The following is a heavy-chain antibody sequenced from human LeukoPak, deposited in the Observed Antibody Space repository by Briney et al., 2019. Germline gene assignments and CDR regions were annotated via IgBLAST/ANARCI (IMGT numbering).Heavy chain of an antibody. D-gene: IGHD6-19*01. CDR1: GYTFTSYD. J-gene: IGHJ5*02. Sequence: GASVKVSCKASGYTFTSYDINWVRQATGQGLEWMGWMNPNSGNTGYAQKFQGRVTMTRNTSISTAYMELSSLRSEDTAVYYCARERWRQWLVRYNWFDPWGQGTLVTVSS. CDR2: MNPNSGNT. CDR3: ARERWRQWLVRYNWFDP. V-gene: IGHV1-8*01.